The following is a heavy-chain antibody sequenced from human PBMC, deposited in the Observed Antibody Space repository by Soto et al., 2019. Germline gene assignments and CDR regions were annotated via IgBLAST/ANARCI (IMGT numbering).Heavy chain of an antibody. Sequence: GGSLRLSCAASGFTVSSDYMSWVRQAPGKGLEYVSAISSNGGSTYYANSVKGRFTISRDNSKNTLYLQMGSMRAEDMAVYYCATQRLGSYYFVYWGQGTLVTVSS. CDR1: GFTVSSDY. CDR2: ISSNGGST. V-gene: IGHV3-64*01. CDR3: ATQRLGSYYFVY. J-gene: IGHJ4*02. D-gene: IGHD6-25*01.